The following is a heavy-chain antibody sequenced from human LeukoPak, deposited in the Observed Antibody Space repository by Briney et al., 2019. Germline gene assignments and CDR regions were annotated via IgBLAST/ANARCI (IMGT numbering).Heavy chain of an antibody. J-gene: IGHJ4*02. CDR2: ISAYNGNT. D-gene: IGHD1-26*01. CDR1: GYTFNSYS. CDR3: ARGLGGSGSYFLTFDY. V-gene: IGHV1-18*01. Sequence: ASVKVSCKASGYTFNSYSINWVRQAPGQGLEWMGWISAYNGNTKYAQKLQGRVTMTTVTSTSTAYMELRSLRSDDTAVYYCARGLGGSGSYFLTFDYWGQGTLVTVSS.